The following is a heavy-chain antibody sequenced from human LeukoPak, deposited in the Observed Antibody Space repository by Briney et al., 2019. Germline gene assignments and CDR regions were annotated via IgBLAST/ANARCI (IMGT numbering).Heavy chain of an antibody. D-gene: IGHD6-13*01. CDR3: ARDGSSGWYFWFDP. V-gene: IGHV1-69*13. Sequence: SVKVSCKAFGGTFSSYAISWVRQAPGQGLEWMGGIIPIFGTANYAQKFQGRVTITADESTSTAYMELSSLRSEDTAVYYCARDGSSGWYFWFDPWGQGTLVTVSS. CDR2: IIPIFGTA. CDR1: GGTFSSYA. J-gene: IGHJ5*02.